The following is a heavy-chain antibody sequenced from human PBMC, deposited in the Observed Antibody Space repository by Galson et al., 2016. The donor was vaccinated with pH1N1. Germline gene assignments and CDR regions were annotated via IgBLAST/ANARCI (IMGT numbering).Heavy chain of an antibody. D-gene: IGHD2-2*01. Sequence: LRLSCAASGFTFYSYAMSWVRQAPGKGLEWVSNVSGRGGSTYYAESVKGRFSIYKDDSKSTLYLQMNSLRVDDTAVYYCARDLWAPGCGSTSCSNLDSWGQGTQVTVSS. J-gene: IGHJ4*02. CDR3: ARDLWAPGCGSTSCSNLDS. CDR1: GFTFYSYA. V-gene: IGHV3-23*01. CDR2: VSGRGGST.